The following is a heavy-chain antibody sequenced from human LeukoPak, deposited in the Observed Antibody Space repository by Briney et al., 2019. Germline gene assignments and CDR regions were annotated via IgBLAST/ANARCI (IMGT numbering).Heavy chain of an antibody. Sequence: GGSLRLSCAASGFTFSTYWMSWVRQAPGKGLEWVANIKHDGSEKHYVDSVKGRFTISRDNAKNSLYLHMNSLRAVDAAVYYCARAPRYYYDSSSGYYTGYYFDYWGQGTLATVSS. CDR3: ARAPRYYYDSSSGYYTGYYFDY. J-gene: IGHJ4*02. V-gene: IGHV3-7*01. CDR2: IKHDGSEK. D-gene: IGHD3-22*01. CDR1: GFTFSTYW.